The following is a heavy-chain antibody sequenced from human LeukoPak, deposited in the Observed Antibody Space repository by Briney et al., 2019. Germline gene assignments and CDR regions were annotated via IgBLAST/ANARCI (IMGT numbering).Heavy chain of an antibody. CDR1: GGTFSSYT. J-gene: IGHJ6*03. D-gene: IGHD3-10*01. CDR3: ASTYYYGSGSYFPDYYYYMDV. Sequence: SVKVSCKASGGTFSSYTISWVRQAPGQGLEWMGRIIPILGIANYAQKFQGRVTITADKSTSTAYMELSSLRSEDTAVYYCASTYYYGSGSYFPDYYYYMDVWGKGTTVTVSS. V-gene: IGHV1-69*02. CDR2: IIPILGIA.